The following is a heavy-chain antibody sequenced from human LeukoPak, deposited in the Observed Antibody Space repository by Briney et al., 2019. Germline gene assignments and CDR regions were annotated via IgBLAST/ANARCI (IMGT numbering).Heavy chain of an antibody. D-gene: IGHD4/OR15-4a*01. J-gene: IGHJ4*02. CDR2: IKQDGNEK. Sequence: GGSLRLSCAASGFTFRTYWMSWVRQAPGKGLEWVGNIKQDGNEKYYVDSVKGRFTISRDNAKNSLDLQMNSLRAEDTAVYYCARDTLGEGEDANYAVYYFDYWGQGTPVTVSS. V-gene: IGHV3-7*01. CDR3: ARDTLGEGEDANYAVYYFDY. CDR1: GFTFRTYW.